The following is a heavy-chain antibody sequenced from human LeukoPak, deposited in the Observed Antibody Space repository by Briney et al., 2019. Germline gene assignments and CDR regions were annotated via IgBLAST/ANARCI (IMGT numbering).Heavy chain of an antibody. J-gene: IGHJ4*02. V-gene: IGHV4-59*01. Sequence: PSETLSLTCTVSGGSISSYYWSWIRQPPGKGLEWIGYIYYSGSTNYNPSLKSRVTISVDTSKNQFSLKLSPVTAADTAVYYCARGSGSYTSFDYWGQGTLVTVSS. CDR3: ARGSGSYTSFDY. D-gene: IGHD1-26*01. CDR1: GGSISSYY. CDR2: IYYSGST.